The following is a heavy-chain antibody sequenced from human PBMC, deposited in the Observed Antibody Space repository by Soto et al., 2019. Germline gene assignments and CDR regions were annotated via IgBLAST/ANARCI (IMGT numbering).Heavy chain of an antibody. V-gene: IGHV3-30*18. D-gene: IGHD5-18*01. J-gene: IGHJ6*02. CDR3: AKDRGCSYGYYYYYGMDV. CDR2: ISYDGSNK. CDR1: GFTFSSYG. Sequence: GGSLRLSCAASGFTFSSYGMHWVRQAPGKGLEWVAVISYDGSNKYYADSVKGRFTISRDNSKNTLYLQMNSLRAEDTAVYYCAKDRGCSYGYYYYYGMDVWGQGTTVTVSS.